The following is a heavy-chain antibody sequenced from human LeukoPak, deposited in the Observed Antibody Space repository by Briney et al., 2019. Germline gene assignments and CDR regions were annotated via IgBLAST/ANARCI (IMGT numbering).Heavy chain of an antibody. CDR1: GFTFSSYS. V-gene: IGHV3-48*01. Sequence: GGSLRLSCAASGFTFSSYSMNWVRQAPGKGLEWVSYISSSSSTIYYADSVKGRFTISRDNAKNSLYLQMNSLRAEDTAVYYCARAGVRFLEWAFDYWGQGTLVTVSS. J-gene: IGHJ4*02. CDR2: ISSSSSTI. CDR3: ARAGVRFLEWAFDY. D-gene: IGHD3-3*01.